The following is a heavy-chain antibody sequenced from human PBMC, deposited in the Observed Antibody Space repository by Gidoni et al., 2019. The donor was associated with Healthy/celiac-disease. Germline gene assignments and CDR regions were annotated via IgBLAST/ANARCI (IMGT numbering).Heavy chain of an antibody. CDR1: GFTFSNAW. J-gene: IGHJ4*02. CDR2: IKSKTDGGTT. CDR3: TTDQYGPMITFGGVIDNGPPGGY. D-gene: IGHD3-16*02. V-gene: IGHV3-15*01. Sequence: EVQLVESGGGLVKPGGSLRLSCAASGFTFSNAWMSWVRQAPGKGLEWVGRIKSKTDGGTTDYAAPVKGRFTISRDDSKNTLYLQMNSLKTEDTAVYYCTTDQYGPMITFGGVIDNGPPGGYWGQGTLVTVSS.